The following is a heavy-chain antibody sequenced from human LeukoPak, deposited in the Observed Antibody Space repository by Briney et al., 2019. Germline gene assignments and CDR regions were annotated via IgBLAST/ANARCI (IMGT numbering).Heavy chain of an antibody. CDR1: GYSFTSYW. Sequence: KRGESLKISCKGSGYSFTSYWIGWVRQMPGKGLEWMGIIYPGDSDTRYSPSFQGQVTISADKSISTAYLQWSSLKASDTAMYYCARLIGYCSSTSCYVDGMDVWGQGTTVTVSS. D-gene: IGHD2-2*01. CDR3: ARLIGYCSSTSCYVDGMDV. J-gene: IGHJ6*02. CDR2: IYPGDSDT. V-gene: IGHV5-51*01.